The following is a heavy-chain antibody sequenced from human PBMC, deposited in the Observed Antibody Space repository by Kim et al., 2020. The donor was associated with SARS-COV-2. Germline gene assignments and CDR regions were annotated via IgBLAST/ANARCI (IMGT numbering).Heavy chain of an antibody. D-gene: IGHD6-6*01. J-gene: IGHJ4*02. CDR1: GFTFSDHY. CDR2: ITGSGSTK. V-gene: IGHV3-11*01. CDR3: ARDHKYTTSSSFDF. Sequence: GGSLRLSCVASGFTFSDHYMSWIRQAPGKGLEWVSHITGSGSTKYYADSVKGRFTISRDNPRNSLYLHMNSLRADDTAVYFCARDHKYTTSSSFDFWGQGTLVSVSP.